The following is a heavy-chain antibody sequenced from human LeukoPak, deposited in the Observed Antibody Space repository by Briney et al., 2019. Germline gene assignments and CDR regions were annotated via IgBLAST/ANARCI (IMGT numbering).Heavy chain of an antibody. D-gene: IGHD2-15*01. Sequence: GSLRLSCAASGFTFSSYWMSWVRQPPGKGLEWIGSIYYSGSTYYNPSLKSRVTISVDTSKNQFSQKLSSVTAADTAVYYCAREYCSGGSCYPSVFYWGQGTLVTVSS. CDR1: GFTFSSYW. J-gene: IGHJ4*02. CDR2: IYYSGST. V-gene: IGHV4-39*07. CDR3: AREYCSGGSCYPSVFY.